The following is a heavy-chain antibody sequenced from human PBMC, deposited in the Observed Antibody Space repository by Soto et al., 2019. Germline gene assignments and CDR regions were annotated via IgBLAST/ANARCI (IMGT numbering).Heavy chain of an antibody. Sequence: PSETLSLTYAVSGGSISSGGYSWSLIRQPPGKGLEWIGYIYHSGSTYYNPSLKSRVTISRDNSKNTLYLQMNSLRAEDTAVYYCAKDTYYHDRSGYYIFDDWGQGTLVTVSS. V-gene: IGHV4-30-2*02. CDR1: GGSISSGGYS. J-gene: IGHJ4*02. CDR2: IYHSGST. D-gene: IGHD3-22*01. CDR3: AKDTYYHDRSGYYIFDD.